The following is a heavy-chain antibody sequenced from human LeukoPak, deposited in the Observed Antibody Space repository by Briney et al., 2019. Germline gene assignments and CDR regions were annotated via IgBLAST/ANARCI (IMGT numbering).Heavy chain of an antibody. CDR3: ASNSYDSSGYYYS. CDR1: GFTFSSYS. V-gene: IGHV3-21*01. D-gene: IGHD3-22*01. Sequence: PGGSLRLSCAASGFTFSSYSMNWVRQAPGKGLEWVSSISSSSSYIYYADSVKGRFTISRDNAKNSLYLQMNSLRAEDTAVYYCASNSYDSSGYYYSWGLGTLVTVSP. CDR2: ISSSSSYI. J-gene: IGHJ4*02.